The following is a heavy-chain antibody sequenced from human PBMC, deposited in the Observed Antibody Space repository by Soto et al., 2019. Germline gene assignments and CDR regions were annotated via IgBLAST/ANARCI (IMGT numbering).Heavy chain of an antibody. D-gene: IGHD3-3*01. V-gene: IGHV4-34*01. J-gene: IGHJ6*03. CDR3: ARRVLRGYYMDV. Sequence: SESLSLTCAVYGESFSGYYWSWIRQPPGKGLEWIGEINHSGSTNYNPSLKSRVTISVDTSKNQFSLKLSSVTAADTVVYYCARRVLRGYYMDVWGKGTTVTV. CDR2: INHSGST. CDR1: GESFSGYY.